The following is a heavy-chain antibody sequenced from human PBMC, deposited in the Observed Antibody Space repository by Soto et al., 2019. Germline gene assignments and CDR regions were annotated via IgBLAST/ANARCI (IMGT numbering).Heavy chain of an antibody. Sequence: PGGSLRLSCAASGFTFSSYAMHWVRQAPGKGLEWVAVISYDGSNKYYADSVKGRFTISRDNSKNTLYLQMNSLRAEDTAVYYCARGPTTVTNRPRVDPWGQGTLVTVSS. V-gene: IGHV3-30-3*01. CDR3: ARGPTTVTNRPRVDP. J-gene: IGHJ5*02. CDR2: ISYDGSNK. D-gene: IGHD4-4*01. CDR1: GFTFSSYA.